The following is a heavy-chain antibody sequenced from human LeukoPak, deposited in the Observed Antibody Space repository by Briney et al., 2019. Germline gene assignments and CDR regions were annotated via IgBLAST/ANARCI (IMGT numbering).Heavy chain of an antibody. CDR1: GFTVSSNY. D-gene: IGHD3-22*01. CDR2: IYSGGDT. V-gene: IGHV3-53*01. Sequence: PGGSLRLSCAASGFTVSSNYMSWVRQAPGKGLEWVSVIYSGGDTYYADSVKGRFTISRDNSKNTVYLQMNSLRAEDTAVYYCARERDYYDSGGYHYYYYGMDVWDQGTTVTVSS. CDR3: ARERDYYDSGGYHYYYYGMDV. J-gene: IGHJ6*02.